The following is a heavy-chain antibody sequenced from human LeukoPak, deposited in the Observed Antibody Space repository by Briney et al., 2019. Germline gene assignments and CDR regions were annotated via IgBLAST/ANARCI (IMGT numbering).Heavy chain of an antibody. J-gene: IGHJ4*02. Sequence: SETLSLTCTVSGGSISSYYWSWIRQPAGKGLEWIGRIYTGGSTNYNPSLKSRVTMSVDTSKNQFSLKLSSVTAADTAVYYCARDYCSGGSCYVGYWGQGTLVTVSS. CDR2: IYTGGST. D-gene: IGHD2-15*01. CDR1: GGSISSYY. CDR3: ARDYCSGGSCYVGY. V-gene: IGHV4-4*07.